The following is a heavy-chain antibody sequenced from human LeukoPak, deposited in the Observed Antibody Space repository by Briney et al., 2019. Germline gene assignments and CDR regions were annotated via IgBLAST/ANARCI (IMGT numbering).Heavy chain of an antibody. CDR3: ARDPYYSLDY. CDR2: IKQDGSEK. Sequence: GSLRLSCAASGFTFTNYWMSWVRQAPGKGLEWVANIKQDGSEKYYVDSVKGRFTISRDNAKNSLYLQMNSLRAEDTAVYYCARDPYYSLDYWGQGTLVTVSS. V-gene: IGHV3-7*04. CDR1: GFTFTNYW. J-gene: IGHJ4*02. D-gene: IGHD3-10*01.